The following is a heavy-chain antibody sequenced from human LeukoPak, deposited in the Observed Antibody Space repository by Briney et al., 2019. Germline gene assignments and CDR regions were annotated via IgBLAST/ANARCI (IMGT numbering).Heavy chain of an antibody. CDR3: ARDRRADYGRNDDAFDI. V-gene: IGHV3-13*01. CDR2: IGTGTDT. CDR1: GFTFYNYD. D-gene: IGHD4-23*01. J-gene: IGHJ3*02. Sequence: GGSLRLSCAASGFTFYNYDMHWVRQAPGKGLEWVSHIGTGTDTHYSGSVRGRFTISRENAKNSLYLHMNSLRAGDTAIYYCARDRRADYGRNDDAFDIWGQGTMVTV.